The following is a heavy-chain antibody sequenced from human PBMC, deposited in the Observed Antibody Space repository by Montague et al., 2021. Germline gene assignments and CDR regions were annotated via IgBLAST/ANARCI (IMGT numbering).Heavy chain of an antibody. CDR3: ARHSVGSESYYNGLDV. CDR2: IHHRGSIYYDPTT. J-gene: IGHJ6*02. V-gene: IGHV4-34*01. CDR1: GGSFNAYY. D-gene: IGHD3-10*01. Sequence: SETLSLTCAVYGGSFNAYYWSWIRQSPGKGLEWIGEIHHRGSIYYDPTTDYNPSLQSRVTIAVDASKHQFSLRLRSVTAADTAVYYCARHSVGSESYYNGLDVWGRGTPVIVSS.